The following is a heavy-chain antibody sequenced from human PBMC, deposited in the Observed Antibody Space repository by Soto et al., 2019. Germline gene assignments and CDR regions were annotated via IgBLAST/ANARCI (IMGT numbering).Heavy chain of an antibody. CDR2: IWYDGSNK. CDR1: GFTFSSYG. J-gene: IGHJ6*02. CDR3: ARDLTAVTRRGYYYYGMDV. V-gene: IGHV3-33*01. Sequence: PGGSLRLSCAASGFTFSSYGMHWVRQAPGKGLEWVAVIWYDGSNKYYADSVKGRFTISRDNSKNTLYLQMNSLRAEDTAVYYCARDLTAVTRRGYYYYGMDVWGQGTTVTVSS. D-gene: IGHD4-17*01.